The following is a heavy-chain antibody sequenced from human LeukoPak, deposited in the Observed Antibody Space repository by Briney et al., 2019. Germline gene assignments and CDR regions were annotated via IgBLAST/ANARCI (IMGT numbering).Heavy chain of an antibody. Sequence: ASVKVSCKASGYTFTSYDINWVRQATGQGLEWMGWMNPNSGNTGYAQKFQGRVTMTTDTSTSTAYMELRSLRSDDTAVYYCAREKWLVRFDYWGQGTLVTVSS. D-gene: IGHD6-19*01. V-gene: IGHV1-8*01. CDR1: GYTFTSYD. CDR3: AREKWLVRFDY. CDR2: MNPNSGNT. J-gene: IGHJ4*02.